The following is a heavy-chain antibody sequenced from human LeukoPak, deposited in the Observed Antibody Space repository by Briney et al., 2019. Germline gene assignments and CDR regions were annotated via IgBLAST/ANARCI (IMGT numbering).Heavy chain of an antibody. Sequence: SETLSLTCSVSDGSITSSGHYWGWIRQPPGKGLEWIGSFFYGGTTYYNPSLNGRATVSLGTSKNQFFLKMTSVTVADTAVYYCARAFDKWGQGILVTVSS. CDR3: ARAFDK. CDR1: DGSITSSGHY. CDR2: FFYGGTT. V-gene: IGHV4-39*01. J-gene: IGHJ4*02.